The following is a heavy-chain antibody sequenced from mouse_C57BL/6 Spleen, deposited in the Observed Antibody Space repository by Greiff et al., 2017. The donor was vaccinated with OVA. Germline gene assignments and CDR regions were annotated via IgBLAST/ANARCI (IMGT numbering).Heavy chain of an antibody. Sequence: LQESGPELVKPGASVKISCKASGYAFSSSWMNWVKQRPGKGLEWIGRIYPGDGDTNYNGKFKGKATLTADKSSSTAYMQLSSLTSEDSAVYFCARSPYGYDDYFDYWGQGTTLTVSS. CDR1: GYAFSSSW. V-gene: IGHV1-82*01. CDR2: IYPGDGDT. J-gene: IGHJ2*01. D-gene: IGHD2-2*01. CDR3: ARSPYGYDDYFDY.